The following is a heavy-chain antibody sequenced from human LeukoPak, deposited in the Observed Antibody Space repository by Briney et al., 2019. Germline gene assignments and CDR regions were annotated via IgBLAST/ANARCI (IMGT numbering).Heavy chain of an antibody. V-gene: IGHV7-4-1*02. CDR3: ARGFYGSGDYDY. CDR2: INTNTGNA. D-gene: IGHD3-10*01. J-gene: IGHJ4*02. Sequence: ASVKVSCKASGYTLTTYDMNWVRQAPGQGLEWMGWINTNTGNATYAQGFTGRYVLFLDTSVNTAYLQINSLKAEDTAVYYCARGFYGSGDYDYWGQGTLVTVSS. CDR1: GYTLTTYD.